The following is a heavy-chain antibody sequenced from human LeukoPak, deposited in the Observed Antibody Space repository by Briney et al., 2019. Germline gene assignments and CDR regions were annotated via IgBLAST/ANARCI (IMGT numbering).Heavy chain of an antibody. D-gene: IGHD6-13*01. CDR3: ARDLGSSSWDYYFDY. CDR1: GYTFTSYY. J-gene: IGHJ4*02. V-gene: IGHV1-8*02. CDR2: MNPNSGNT. Sequence: ASVKVSCKASGYTFTSYYMHWVRQATGQGLEWMGWMNPNSGNTGYAQKFQGRVTMTRNTSISTAYMELSSLRSEDTAVYYCARDLGSSSWDYYFDYWGQGTLVTVSS.